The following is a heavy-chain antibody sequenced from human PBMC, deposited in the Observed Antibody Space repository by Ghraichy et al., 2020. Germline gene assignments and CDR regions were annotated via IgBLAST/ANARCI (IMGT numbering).Heavy chain of an antibody. CDR2: IYTSGST. V-gene: IGHV4-4*07. CDR1: GGSISSYY. CDR3: ARVAGEGFTYYYDSSGYYDSNWFDP. D-gene: IGHD3-22*01. J-gene: IGHJ5*02. Sequence: SETLSLTCTVSGGSISSYYWSWIRQPAGKGLEWIGRIYTSGSTNYNPSLKSRVTMSVDTSKNQFSLKLSSVTAADTAVYYCARVAGEGFTYYYDSSGYYDSNWFDPWGQGTLVTVSS.